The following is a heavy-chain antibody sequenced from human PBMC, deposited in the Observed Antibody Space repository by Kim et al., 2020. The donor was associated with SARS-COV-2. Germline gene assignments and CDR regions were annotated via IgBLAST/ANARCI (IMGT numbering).Heavy chain of an antibody. Sequence: GGSLRLSCAASGFTFSGYAMVWVRQAPGKGLEWVSTISGSGVNTHYADSVKGRFTISRDNSKNRLDLHMNSLRVEDTAVYYCDGADFWGQGTLVTVSS. D-gene: IGHD3-10*01. CDR2: ISGSGVNT. CDR3: DGADF. CDR1: GFTFSGYA. J-gene: IGHJ4*02. V-gene: IGHV3-23*01.